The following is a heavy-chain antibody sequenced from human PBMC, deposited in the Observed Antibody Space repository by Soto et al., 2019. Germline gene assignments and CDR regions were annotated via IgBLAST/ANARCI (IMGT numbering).Heavy chain of an antibody. CDR1: GGSISSDNYY. J-gene: IGHJ6*02. CDR3: ARLPYDILTGYYYGMDV. CDR2: IYYSGST. V-gene: IGHV4-39*01. Sequence: SETLSLTCTVSGGSISSDNYYWSWIRQHPGKGLEWIGYIYYSGSTFYNPSLKSRVTISVDTSKNQFSLKLSSVTAADTAVYYCARLPYDILTGYYYGMDVWGQGTTVTVSS. D-gene: IGHD3-9*01.